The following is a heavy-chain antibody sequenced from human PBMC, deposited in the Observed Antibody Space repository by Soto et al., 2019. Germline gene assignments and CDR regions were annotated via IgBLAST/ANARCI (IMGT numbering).Heavy chain of an antibody. CDR2: ISGSGGST. Sequence: GGSLRLSCAASGFTFSSYAMSWVRQAPGKGLEWVSAISGSGGSTYYADSVKGRFTISRDNSKNTLYLQMNSLRAEDTAVYYCAKDRGGYCSGGSCPLYYYYYGMDVWGQGTTVTVSS. V-gene: IGHV3-23*01. CDR1: GFTFSSYA. D-gene: IGHD2-15*01. J-gene: IGHJ6*02. CDR3: AKDRGGYCSGGSCPLYYYYYGMDV.